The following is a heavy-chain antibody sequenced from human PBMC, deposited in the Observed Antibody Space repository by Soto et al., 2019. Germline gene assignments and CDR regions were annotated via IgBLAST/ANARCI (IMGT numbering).Heavy chain of an antibody. V-gene: IGHV3-23*01. D-gene: IGHD3-10*01. Sequence: EVQLLESGGGLVQPGGSLRLSCAASGFTFKNFAVSWVRQAPGKGMGGVSAIGGSGSSANYADSVKGRFTVSRDDSKSTLYLQMSGLRVDDTALYYCAKDAVAYNGEWDWFDLWGQGTLVTVSS. CDR2: IGGSGSSA. J-gene: IGHJ5*02. CDR3: AKDAVAYNGEWDWFDL. CDR1: GFTFKNFA.